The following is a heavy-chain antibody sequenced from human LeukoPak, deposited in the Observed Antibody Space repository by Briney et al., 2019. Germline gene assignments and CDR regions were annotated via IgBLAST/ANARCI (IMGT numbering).Heavy chain of an antibody. D-gene: IGHD3-22*01. CDR1: GFTFSSYW. J-gene: IGHJ4*02. Sequence: GGSLRLSCAASGFTFSSYWMHWVRQAPGKGLVWVSRINSDGGTTSYADSVKGRFTISRDNAKNALYLQMHSLRAEDTAVYYCARAGGSYYDSSGYYSPPDYWGQGTLVTASS. CDR3: ARAGGSYYDSSGYYSPPDY. CDR2: INSDGGTT. V-gene: IGHV3-74*01.